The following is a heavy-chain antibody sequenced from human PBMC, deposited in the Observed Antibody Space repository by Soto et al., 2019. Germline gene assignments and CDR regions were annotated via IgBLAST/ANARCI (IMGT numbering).Heavy chain of an antibody. CDR2: MHYSGIA. V-gene: IGHV4-31*03. Sequence: QVQLQESGPGLVKPSQTLSLTCTVSGGSISSGAYYWSWIRQHSEKGLEWIGYMHYSGIAYYNPSLSSRLTISVDTSKNHFSLKLSAVTAADTAVYYCARYYFDNSGYSNWFDPWGRGTLVTVSS. CDR3: ARYYFDNSGYSNWFDP. D-gene: IGHD3-22*01. J-gene: IGHJ5*02. CDR1: GGSISSGAYY.